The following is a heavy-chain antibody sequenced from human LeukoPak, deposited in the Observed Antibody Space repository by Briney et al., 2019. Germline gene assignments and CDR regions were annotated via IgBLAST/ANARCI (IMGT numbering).Heavy chain of an antibody. Sequence: GGSLRLSCAASGFTFSSYAMSWVRQAPGKGLEWVSAISGSGGSTYYADSVKGRFTISRDNSKNTLYLQTNSLRAEDTAVYYCAKRWLDDSSGYYFYWYFDLWGRGTLVTVSS. J-gene: IGHJ2*01. CDR3: AKRWLDDSSGYYFYWYFDL. CDR1: GFTFSSYA. D-gene: IGHD3-22*01. V-gene: IGHV3-23*01. CDR2: ISGSGGST.